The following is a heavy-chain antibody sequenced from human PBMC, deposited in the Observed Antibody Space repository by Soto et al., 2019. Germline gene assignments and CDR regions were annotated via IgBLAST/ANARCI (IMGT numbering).Heavy chain of an antibody. J-gene: IGHJ5*02. V-gene: IGHV4-59*01. Sequence: PSETMSLTCTVSDDSINRYYGNWIRQSPGKGLEWIGYVSYSGTTSYNPSLKGRVSISLDKSKRQFSLKVSSVIATDTALYYCARGVVGASAWIDPWGQGILVTVSS. CDR1: DDSINRYY. CDR2: VSYSGTT. CDR3: ARGVVGASAWIDP. D-gene: IGHD1-26*01.